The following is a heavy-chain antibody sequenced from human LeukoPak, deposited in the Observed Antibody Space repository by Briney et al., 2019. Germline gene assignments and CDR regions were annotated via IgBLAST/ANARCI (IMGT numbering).Heavy chain of an antibody. D-gene: IGHD3-22*01. CDR2: IRSKINSYAT. CDR3: TRLGYYDSSASSEDY. V-gene: IGHV3-73*01. J-gene: IGHJ4*02. CDR1: EFTFSGST. Sequence: GGSLRLSCAGSEFTFSGSTIHWVRQASGKGLEWVGRIRSKINSYATAYAASVKGRFTISRDDSKNMAYLQMNNLKTEDTAVYYCTRLGYYDSSASSEDYWGQGTLVTVSS.